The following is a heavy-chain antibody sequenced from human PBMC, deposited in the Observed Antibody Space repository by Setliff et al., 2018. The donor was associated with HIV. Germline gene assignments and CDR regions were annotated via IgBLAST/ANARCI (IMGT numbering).Heavy chain of an antibody. J-gene: IGHJ4*02. CDR3: AVDLGDYYYDTTDYYYGGGLGY. CDR1: VVSFNAYH. CDR2: IVVGSGNT. V-gene: IGHV1-58*01. Sequence: SVKVSCKASVVSFNAYHVHWVRQAPGQRPEWLGWIVVGSGNTKYAQRFQERVTITRDMSTRTAYTELSSLRSEDTAVYYCAVDLGDYYYDTTDYYYGGGLGYWGQGTLVTVSS. D-gene: IGHD3-22*01.